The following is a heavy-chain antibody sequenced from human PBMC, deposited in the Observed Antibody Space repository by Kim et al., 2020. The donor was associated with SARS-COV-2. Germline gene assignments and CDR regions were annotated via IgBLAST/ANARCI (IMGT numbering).Heavy chain of an antibody. V-gene: IGHV3-7*03. CDR1: GFTFSTYW. Sequence: GGSLRLSCAASGFTFSTYWMSWVRQAPGKGLEWVANIAQDGSEKYYVDSVKGRFTISRDNAKNSLYLQVNSLRADDTAVYYCATDMVHNSLDYWRQGTLVTVSS. CDR3: ATDMVHNSLDY. CDR2: IAQDGSEK. D-gene: IGHD3-10*01. J-gene: IGHJ4*02.